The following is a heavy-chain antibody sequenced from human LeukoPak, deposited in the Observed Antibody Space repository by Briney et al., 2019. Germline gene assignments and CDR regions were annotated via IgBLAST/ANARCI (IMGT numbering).Heavy chain of an antibody. CDR1: GYIFTSYG. J-gene: IGHJ6*03. Sequence: ASVKVSCKASGYIFTSYGISWVRQAPGQGLEWMGWMNPNSGNTGYAQKFQGRVTLTRDTSISTAYMELSSLTFEDTAVYYCTRGRTDENYHYYYYMDVWGRGTTVTVSS. V-gene: IGHV1-8*03. D-gene: IGHD1-14*01. CDR3: TRGRTDENYHYYYYMDV. CDR2: MNPNSGNT.